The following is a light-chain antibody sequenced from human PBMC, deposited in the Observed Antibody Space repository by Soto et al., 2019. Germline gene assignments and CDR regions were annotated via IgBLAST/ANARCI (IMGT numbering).Light chain of an antibody. CDR3: QVGDTTSDPEGV. CDR2: YDR. V-gene: IGLV3-21*04. J-gene: IGLJ3*02. CDR1: NIGSKS. Sequence: SYELTQPPSVSETPGKTATITCGGSNIGSKSVNWYQQKPGQAPVLIMFYDRVRPSGIPARFSGSNSGNTATLTISGVEVGDEADYYCQVGDTTSDPEGVFGGGTKLTVL.